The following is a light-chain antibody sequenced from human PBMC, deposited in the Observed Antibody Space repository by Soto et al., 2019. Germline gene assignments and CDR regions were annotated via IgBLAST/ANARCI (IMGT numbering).Light chain of an antibody. Sequence: QSVLTQPPSVSGAPGQRVTIPCTGSSSNIGPTYDVHWYQQLPGTAPKLLIYANTDRPSGVPDRFSGSKSGTSAPLAITGLQAEDEADYFCQSYDSSLSGYVFGTGTKLTVL. CDR3: QSYDSSLSGYV. J-gene: IGLJ1*01. CDR1: SSNIGPTYD. CDR2: ANT. V-gene: IGLV1-40*01.